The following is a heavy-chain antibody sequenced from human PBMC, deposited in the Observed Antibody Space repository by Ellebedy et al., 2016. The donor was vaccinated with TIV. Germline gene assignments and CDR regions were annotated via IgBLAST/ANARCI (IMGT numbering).Heavy chain of an antibody. Sequence: GSLRLXXTASGGSISSYYWSWIRQPPGKGLEWIGYIYYSGSTNYNPSLKSRVTISVDTSKNQFSLKLSSVTAADTAVYYCASTSGSSGDFDYWGQGTLVTVSS. CDR3: ASTSGSSGDFDY. V-gene: IGHV4-59*01. CDR1: GGSISSYY. CDR2: IYYSGST. J-gene: IGHJ4*02. D-gene: IGHD1-26*01.